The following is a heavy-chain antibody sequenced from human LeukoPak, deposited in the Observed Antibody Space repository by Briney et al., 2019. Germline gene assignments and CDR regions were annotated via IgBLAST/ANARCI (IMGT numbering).Heavy chain of an antibody. V-gene: IGHV4-59*08. D-gene: IGHD6-13*01. J-gene: IGHJ5*02. Sequence: SETLSLTCTVSGGSTSSYYWSWIRQPPGKGLEWIGYIYYSGSTNYNPSLKSRVTISVDTSKNQFSLKLSSVTAADTAVYYCARRETSSSPKGNWFDPWGQGTLVTVSS. CDR2: IYYSGST. CDR1: GGSTSSYY. CDR3: ARRETSSSPKGNWFDP.